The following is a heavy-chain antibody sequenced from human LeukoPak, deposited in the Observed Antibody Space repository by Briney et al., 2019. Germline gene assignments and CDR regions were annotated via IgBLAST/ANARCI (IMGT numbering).Heavy chain of an antibody. Sequence: PGGSLRLSCAASGFTFSSYAMSWVRQAPGKGLEWVSGSGSGGSTYYADSVKGRFTISRDNSKSTLYLQMNSLRAEDTAVYDCAKADLIVVATFFDYWGQGTLVTVSS. J-gene: IGHJ4*02. CDR1: GFTFSSYA. CDR3: AKADLIVVATFFDY. CDR2: SGSGGST. V-gene: IGHV3-23*01. D-gene: IGHD2-21*02.